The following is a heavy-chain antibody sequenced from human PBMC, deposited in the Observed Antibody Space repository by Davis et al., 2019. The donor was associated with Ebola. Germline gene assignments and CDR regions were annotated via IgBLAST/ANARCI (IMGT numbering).Heavy chain of an antibody. D-gene: IGHD6-6*01. CDR1: GFTFSSHA. V-gene: IGHV3-23*03. CDR2: IYSGGST. J-gene: IGHJ4*02. CDR3: ARDLYSTSSLIEVDH. Sequence: GESLKISCAASGFTFSSHAMSWVRQAPGKGLEWVSVIYSGGSTYYADSVKGRFTISRDNAKSSLYLQMNSLRDEDTAVYYCARDLYSTSSLIEVDHWGQGTLVTVSS.